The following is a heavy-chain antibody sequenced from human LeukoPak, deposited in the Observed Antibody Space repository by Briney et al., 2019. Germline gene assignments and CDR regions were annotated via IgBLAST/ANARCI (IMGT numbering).Heavy chain of an antibody. CDR3: ARGEYSGYYYYYGMDV. J-gene: IGHJ6*04. D-gene: IGHD1-26*01. Sequence: SGGSLRLSCAVSGFTFSSYAMHWVRQASGKGLEWVAVISYDGSNKYYADSVKGRFTISRDNSKNTLYLQMNSLRAEDTAVYYCARGEYSGYYYYYGMDVWGKGTTVTVSS. V-gene: IGHV3-30*04. CDR1: GFTFSSYA. CDR2: ISYDGSNK.